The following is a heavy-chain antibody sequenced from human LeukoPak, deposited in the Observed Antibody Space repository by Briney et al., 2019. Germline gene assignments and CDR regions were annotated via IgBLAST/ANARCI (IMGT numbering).Heavy chain of an antibody. Sequence: ASVKVSCKASGYTFTSYYMHWVRQAPGQGLEWMGIINPSGGSTSYAQKFQGRVTMTRDTSTSTVYVELSSLRSEDTAVYYCARDRSKNRWDYGEYARNDYWGQGTLVTVSS. CDR3: ARDRSKNRWDYGEYARNDY. D-gene: IGHD4-17*01. CDR2: INPSGGST. J-gene: IGHJ4*02. CDR1: GYTFTSYY. V-gene: IGHV1-46*01.